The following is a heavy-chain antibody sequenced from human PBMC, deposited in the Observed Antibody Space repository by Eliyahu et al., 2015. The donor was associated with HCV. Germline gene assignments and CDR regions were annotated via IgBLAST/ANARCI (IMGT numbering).Heavy chain of an antibody. CDR3: ASAILSVRENHY. J-gene: IGHJ4*02. D-gene: IGHD2-21*01. Sequence: QVQLVQSGAEVXKPGASVKVSCKASGYXFTSYYMHWVRQAPGQGLEWMGIINPSGXSTSYAQKFQGRVTMTSDTSTSTVYMELSSLRSEDTAVYYCASAILSVRENHYWGQGTLVTVSS. V-gene: IGHV1-46*03. CDR2: INPSGXST. CDR1: GYXFTSYY.